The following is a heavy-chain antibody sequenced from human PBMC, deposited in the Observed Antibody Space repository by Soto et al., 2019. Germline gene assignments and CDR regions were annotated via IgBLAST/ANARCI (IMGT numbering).Heavy chain of an antibody. CDR1: GFTFGDYV. CDR3: ADYGSGNYYNVRAFNI. D-gene: IGHD3-10*01. CDR2: LRSKAYGGTT. V-gene: IGHV3-49*03. J-gene: IGHJ3*02. Sequence: EVQLVESGGGLVQPGRSLRLSCTASGFTFGDYVMSWFRQAPGKGLEWVGFLRSKAYGGTTEYAASVKGRFIFSRDDSKSIAYLQMNSLKTEDTAVYYCADYGSGNYYNVRAFNIWGQGTMVTVSS.